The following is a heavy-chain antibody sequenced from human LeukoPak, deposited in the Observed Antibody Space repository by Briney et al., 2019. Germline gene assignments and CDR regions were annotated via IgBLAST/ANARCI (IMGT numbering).Heavy chain of an antibody. V-gene: IGHV4-39*07. CDR1: GGSVSDYRSY. Sequence: SETLSLTCTVSGGSVSDYRSYWPWIRQPPGKGLEWVGSVYHNGDTYYNPALKSRVTISVDTSKNQFSLKLSSVTAADTAVYYCARDRKFYYGSALRYMDVWGKGTTVTVSS. CDR2: VYHNGDT. J-gene: IGHJ6*03. D-gene: IGHD3-10*01. CDR3: ARDRKFYYGSALRYMDV.